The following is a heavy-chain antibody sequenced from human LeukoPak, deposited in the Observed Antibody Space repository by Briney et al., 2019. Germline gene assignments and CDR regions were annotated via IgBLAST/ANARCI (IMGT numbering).Heavy chain of an antibody. J-gene: IGHJ5*02. CDR3: AKDLNGYYDILTIGS. Sequence: PGGSLRLSCAASGFTFSSYAMHWVRQAPGKGLEWVAVISYDGSNKYYADSVKGRFTISRDNSKNTLYLQMNSLRAEDTAVYYCAKDLNGYYDILTIGSWGQGTLVTVSS. V-gene: IGHV3-30-3*01. CDR1: GFTFSSYA. D-gene: IGHD3-9*01. CDR2: ISYDGSNK.